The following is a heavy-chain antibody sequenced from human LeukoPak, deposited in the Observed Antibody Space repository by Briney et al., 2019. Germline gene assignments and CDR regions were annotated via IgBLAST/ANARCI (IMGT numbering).Heavy chain of an antibody. CDR1: GLNFDEYA. D-gene: IGHD2-2*01. CDR3: TKDRYCTTTNCPLDY. V-gene: IGHV3-43*02. J-gene: IGHJ4*02. Sequence: GGSLRLPCAASGLNFDEYAMHWVRQAPGKGLEWVSLISGDGGKTYYADSVKGRFTISRDNSKNSLYLQMNSLRTEDTALYYCTKDRYCTTTNCPLDYWGQGTLVTVSS. CDR2: ISGDGGKT.